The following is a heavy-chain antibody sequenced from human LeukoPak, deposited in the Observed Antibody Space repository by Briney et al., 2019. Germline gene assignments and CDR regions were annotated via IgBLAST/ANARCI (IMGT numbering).Heavy chain of an antibody. D-gene: IGHD5-24*01. CDR2: IYSGGST. V-gene: IGHV3-53*01. J-gene: IGHJ4*02. CDR1: GFTVSSNY. Sequence: GGSLRLSCAASGFTVSSNYMSWVRQAPGKGLEWVSVIYSGGSTYYADSVKGRFTISRDNSENTVYLQMNNLRADDSAVYYCARDGSNFYFDYWGQGALVTVSS. CDR3: ARDGSNFYFDY.